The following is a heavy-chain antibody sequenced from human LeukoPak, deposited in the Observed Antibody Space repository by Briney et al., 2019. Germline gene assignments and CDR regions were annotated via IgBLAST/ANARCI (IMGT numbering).Heavy chain of an antibody. V-gene: IGHV3-13*01. D-gene: IGHD4-17*01. CDR3: ARERETNYGDYPSLDY. J-gene: IGHJ4*02. Sequence: GGSLRLSCAASGFTFSSYDIHWVRQATGKGLEWVSGIGTAGEIYYPGSVKGRFTISRENAKNSLYLQMNSLRAEDTAVYYCARERETNYGDYPSLDYWGQGTLVTVSS. CDR1: GFTFSSYD. CDR2: IGTAGEI.